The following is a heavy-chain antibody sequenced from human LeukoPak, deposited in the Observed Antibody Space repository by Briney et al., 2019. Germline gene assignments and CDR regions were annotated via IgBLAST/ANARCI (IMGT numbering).Heavy chain of an antibody. CDR2: IFYSGST. CDR1: GGSISTYY. V-gene: IGHV4-59*08. CDR3: ARHRCSGGSCYPMNWFDP. D-gene: IGHD2-15*01. J-gene: IGHJ5*02. Sequence: SETLSLTCTVSGGSISTYYWSWIRQPPGKGLEWIGYIFYSGSTNYNPSLKSRVTISVDTSKNQFSLKLSSVTAADTAVYYCARHRCSGGSCYPMNWFDPWGQGTLVTVSS.